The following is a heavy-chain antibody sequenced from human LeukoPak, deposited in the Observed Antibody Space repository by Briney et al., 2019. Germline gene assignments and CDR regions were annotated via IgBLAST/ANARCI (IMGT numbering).Heavy chain of an antibody. CDR2: IKSKTDGGTT. J-gene: IGHJ4*02. Sequence: GGSLRLSCAASGFTFSSYAMSWVRQAPGKGLEWVGRIKSKTDGGTTDYAAPVKGRFTISRDDSKNTLYLQMNSLKTEDTAVYYCTTQYYYDSSGYYHDYWGQGTLVTVSS. D-gene: IGHD3-22*01. CDR3: TTQYYYDSSGYYHDY. V-gene: IGHV3-15*01. CDR1: GFTFSSYA.